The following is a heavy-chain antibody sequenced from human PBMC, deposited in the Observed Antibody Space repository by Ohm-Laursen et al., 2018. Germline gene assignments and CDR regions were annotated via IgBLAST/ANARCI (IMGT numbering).Heavy chain of an antibody. J-gene: IGHJ5*02. CDR3: AYKGT. D-gene: IGHD3-10*01. Sequence: SLRLSCAASGFTFDDFAMHWVRQRPGKGLEWVSGISWNSGNIDYAVSLKGRFTVSRDNAKNSLYLQMNSLRAEDTAVYYCAYKGTWGQGTLVTVSS. V-gene: IGHV3-9*01. CDR1: GFTFDDFA. CDR2: ISWNSGNI.